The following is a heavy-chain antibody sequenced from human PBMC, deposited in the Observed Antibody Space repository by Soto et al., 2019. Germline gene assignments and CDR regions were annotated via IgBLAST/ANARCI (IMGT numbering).Heavy chain of an antibody. CDR3: ARGGVRISRTYYYDSSGYLSWFDP. CDR2: IIPILGTA. Sequence: QVQLVQSGAEVKKPGSSVKVSCKASGGTFSSYAISWVRQAPGQGLEWMGGIIPILGTANYAQKFQGRVTITADESTSTAYMELSSLRSEDTAVYYCARGGVRISRTYYYDSSGYLSWFDPWGQGTLVTVSS. J-gene: IGHJ5*02. D-gene: IGHD3-22*01. CDR1: GGTFSSYA. V-gene: IGHV1-69*01.